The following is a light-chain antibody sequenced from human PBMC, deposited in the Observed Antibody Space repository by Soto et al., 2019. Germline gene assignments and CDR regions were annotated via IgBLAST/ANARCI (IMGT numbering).Light chain of an antibody. V-gene: IGKV3-20*01. CDR2: GAS. CDR1: QSLSTRF. Sequence: MVLTQSPGTLSSFPGERATLSCRASQSLSTRFSAWYQQKPGQDPRLLIYGASSRAAGTPDRCSGSGSVKVFTLTISRLEPEYFAVYHCQQYGSSQTFGQGTRLESK. CDR3: QQYGSSQT. J-gene: IGKJ5*01.